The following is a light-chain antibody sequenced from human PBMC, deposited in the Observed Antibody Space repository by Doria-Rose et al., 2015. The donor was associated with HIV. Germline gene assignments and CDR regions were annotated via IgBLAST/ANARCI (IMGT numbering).Light chain of an antibody. Sequence: TQSPGTLSLSPGERATLSCRASQSFSSTYLAWYQQKPGQAPSLLIYDGSTGATGIPDRFSASGSGTDCTLTINRLEPEDFALYYCHQYGTSWTFGQGTKVEI. J-gene: IGKJ1*01. CDR3: HQYGTSWT. CDR1: QSFSSTY. CDR2: DGS. V-gene: IGKV3-20*01.